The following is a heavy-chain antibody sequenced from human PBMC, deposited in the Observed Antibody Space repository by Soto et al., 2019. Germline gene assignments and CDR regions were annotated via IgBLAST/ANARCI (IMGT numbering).Heavy chain of an antibody. Sequence: QVQLQESGPGLVKPSQTLSLTCTVSGGSINSGDYYWSWIRQPPGKGLEWIGYIYYRGSTYYNPSLKSRVTISVDTSKAKFSLKLSSLTAADTAVYYCARENAARGLGRGYYYFGVDVWGQGTAVTVSS. J-gene: IGHJ6*02. CDR2: IYYRGST. D-gene: IGHD3-10*01. V-gene: IGHV4-30-4*01. CDR1: GGSINSGDYY. CDR3: ARENAARGLGRGYYYFGVDV.